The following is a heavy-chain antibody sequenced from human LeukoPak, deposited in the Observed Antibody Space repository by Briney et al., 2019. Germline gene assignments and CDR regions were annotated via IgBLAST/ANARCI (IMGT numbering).Heavy chain of an antibody. D-gene: IGHD4-17*01. CDR3: AKGANPNYGDYIRGWFGP. V-gene: IGHV3-9*01. CDR2: ISWNSGSL. CDR1: GFIFNDYA. Sequence: SGGSLRLPCAASGFIFNDYAMHWVRQAPGKGLEWVSSISWNSGSLGYADSVQGRFTISRDNAKNSLYLQMNSLRAEDTALYYCAKGANPNYGDYIRGWFGPWGQGTLVTVSS. J-gene: IGHJ5*02.